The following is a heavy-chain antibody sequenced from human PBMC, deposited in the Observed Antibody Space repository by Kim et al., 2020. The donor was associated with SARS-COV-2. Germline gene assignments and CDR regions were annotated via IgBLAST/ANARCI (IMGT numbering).Heavy chain of an antibody. D-gene: IGHD1-1*01. CDR3: TRHGPERSGDWKYYDY. CDR1: GFTFGDFA. J-gene: IGHJ4*02. CDR2: IRSRAYGETP. Sequence: GGSLRLSCRGSGFTFGDFAVDWVRQAPGKGLEWLGFIRSRAYGETPEFAASVKGRFSFSRDDSRGTAYLQMNSLRSEDTGVYYCTRHGPERSGDWKYYDYWGQGTLVTVSS. V-gene: IGHV3-49*04.